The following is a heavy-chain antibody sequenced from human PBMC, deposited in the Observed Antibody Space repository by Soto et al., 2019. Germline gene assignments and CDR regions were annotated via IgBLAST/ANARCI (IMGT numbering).Heavy chain of an antibody. CDR3: ARRHGYSYGYVDF. CDR1: GFNFPTSW. D-gene: IGHD5-18*01. J-gene: IGHJ4*03. Sequence: PGESLKISCQGSGFNFPTSWIGWVRQTPGKGLEWIGIIHPSDSDITYMPTFEGRVIISADNSIGTAYLQWTSLQASDTAKYFCARRHGYSYGYVDFWGQGTLVTVSS. CDR2: IHPSDSDI. V-gene: IGHV5-51*01.